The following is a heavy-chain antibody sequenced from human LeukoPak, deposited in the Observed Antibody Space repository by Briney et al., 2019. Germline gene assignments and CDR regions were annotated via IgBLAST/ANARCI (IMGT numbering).Heavy chain of an antibody. V-gene: IGHV4-59*01. CDR2: LYNSGGT. Sequence: SETLSLTCTVSGGSISSNYWSWVRQPPGKGLEWIGFLYNSGGTNYNPSLKSRVTMSLDTSKNQFSLKLTSVTAADTAVYYCARPLMVRGVIRVDAFDIWGQGTMVAVSS. CDR3: ARPLMVRGVIRVDAFDI. J-gene: IGHJ3*02. CDR1: GGSISSNY. D-gene: IGHD3-10*01.